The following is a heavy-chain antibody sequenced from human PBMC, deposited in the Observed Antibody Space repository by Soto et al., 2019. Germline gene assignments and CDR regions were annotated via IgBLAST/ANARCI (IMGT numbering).Heavy chain of an antibody. D-gene: IGHD2-15*01. Sequence: PGGSLRLSCAASGFTFSDYYMSWIRQAPGKGLEWVSYISSSGSTIYYADSVKGRFTISRDNAKNSLYLQMNSLRAEDTAVYYCAGGRRRARVVVAPPWGQGTLVTVSS. CDR3: AGGRRRARVVVAPP. J-gene: IGHJ5*02. CDR2: ISSSGSTI. CDR1: GFTFSDYY. V-gene: IGHV3-11*01.